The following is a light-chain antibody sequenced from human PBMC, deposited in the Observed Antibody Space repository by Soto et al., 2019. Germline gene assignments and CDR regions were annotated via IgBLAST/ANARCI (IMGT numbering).Light chain of an antibody. V-gene: IGLV2-14*01. CDR2: EFT. J-gene: IGLJ1*01. CDR1: NSDIGRYDH. Sequence: QSALTQPASVSGSPGQSITISCTGSNSDIGRYDHVSWYQHHPGRAPKLLISEFTKRPSGISDRFSGSKSGYTASLTISGLQAEDEADYYCNAHTSGYVWVFGTGTKLTVL. CDR3: NAHTSGYVWV.